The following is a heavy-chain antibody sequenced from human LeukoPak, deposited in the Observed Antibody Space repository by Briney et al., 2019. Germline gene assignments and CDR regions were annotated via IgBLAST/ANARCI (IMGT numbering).Heavy chain of an antibody. V-gene: IGHV3-48*03. Sequence: GGSLRLSCTGSGFTFSNYEMNWARQAPGKGLEWVAYVSAGGSTKYYTDSVKGRFSISRDNAKNSLYLQMNSLRDEDTAVYYCARDITMVRGIIGYYYGMDVWGQGTTVTVSS. J-gene: IGHJ6*02. CDR3: ARDITMVRGIIGYYYGMDV. D-gene: IGHD3-10*01. CDR1: GFTFSNYE. CDR2: VSAGGSTK.